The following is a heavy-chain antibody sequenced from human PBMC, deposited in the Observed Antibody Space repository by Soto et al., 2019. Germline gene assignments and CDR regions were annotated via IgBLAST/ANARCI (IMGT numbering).Heavy chain of an antibody. J-gene: IGHJ4*02. CDR2: IYYSGST. Sequence: QVQLQESGPGLVKPSETLSLTCTVSGGSISSYYWSWIRQPPGKGLEWIGYIYYSGSTNYNPSLKNRVTISVDTSKNQFSLKLSSVTAADTAVYYCARKPYSSGWYEYWGQGTLVTVSS. V-gene: IGHV4-59*01. D-gene: IGHD6-19*01. CDR3: ARKPYSSGWYEY. CDR1: GGSISSYY.